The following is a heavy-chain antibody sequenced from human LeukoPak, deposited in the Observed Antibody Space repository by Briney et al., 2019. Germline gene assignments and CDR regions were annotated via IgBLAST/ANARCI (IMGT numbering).Heavy chain of an antibody. CDR3: ARHPPYYSGSYYGAWFDP. CDR1: GGSISSSSYY. Sequence: SETLSLTCTVSGGSISSSSYYWGWIRQPPGKGLEWIGSIYYSGSTYYNPSLKSRVTISVDTSKNQFSLKLSSVTAADTAVYYCARHPPYYSGSYYGAWFDPWGQGTLVTVSS. CDR2: IYYSGST. D-gene: IGHD1-26*01. J-gene: IGHJ5*02. V-gene: IGHV4-39*01.